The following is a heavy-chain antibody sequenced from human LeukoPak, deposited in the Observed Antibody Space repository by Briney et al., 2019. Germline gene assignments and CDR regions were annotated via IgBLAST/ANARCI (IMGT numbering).Heavy chain of an antibody. Sequence: SETLSLTRTVSGGSISGYYHNWVRQSPGRGLEWIGLVHYSGNTNYNPSLKSRVSISTDTSKNQFSLELTSVTAADTAVYYCVIGQGWQPDYWGQGIPVTVSS. CDR1: GGSISGYY. V-gene: IGHV4-59*03. CDR3: VIGQGWQPDY. J-gene: IGHJ4*02. D-gene: IGHD5-24*01. CDR2: VHYSGNT.